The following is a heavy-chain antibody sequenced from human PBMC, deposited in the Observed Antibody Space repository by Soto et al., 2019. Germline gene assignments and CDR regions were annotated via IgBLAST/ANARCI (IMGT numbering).Heavy chain of an antibody. D-gene: IGHD3-22*01. Sequence: GGSLRLSCAASGFTFSTYSMHWVRQAPGKGLEYVSAISSNGGYTSYANSVKGRFTISRDNSKNTLYLQMNSLRAEDTAVYYCAKDLYYYDSSGYQFDYWGQGTLVTVSS. CDR3: AKDLYYYDSSGYQFDY. CDR2: ISSNGGYT. J-gene: IGHJ4*02. V-gene: IGHV3-64*01. CDR1: GFTFSTYS.